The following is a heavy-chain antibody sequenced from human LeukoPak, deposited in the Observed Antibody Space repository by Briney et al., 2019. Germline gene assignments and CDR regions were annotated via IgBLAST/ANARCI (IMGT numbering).Heavy chain of an antibody. CDR1: GYTFTNYG. CDR2: ISAYNGNT. CDR3: VREGGSHSSGYYFHY. J-gene: IGHJ4*02. V-gene: IGHV1-18*01. D-gene: IGHD3-22*01. Sequence: ASVKVSCKTSGYTFTNYGISWVRQAPGQGLEWMGWISAYNGNTNYAQKLQGRVTMTTDASTSRAYMELRSLRSDDTAIYYCVREGGSHSSGYYFHYWGQGTLVTVSS.